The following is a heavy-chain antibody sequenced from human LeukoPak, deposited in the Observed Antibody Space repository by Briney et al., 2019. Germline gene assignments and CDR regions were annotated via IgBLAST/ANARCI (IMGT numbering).Heavy chain of an antibody. V-gene: IGHV1-69*06. CDR3: ARGLLGDYYYYGMDV. D-gene: IGHD3-16*01. Sequence: SVKVSCKASGGTFSIYAISWVRQAPGQGLEWRGGIIPIFGTANYAQKFQGRVTITADKFTSTAYMELSSLRSEDTAVYYCARGLLGDYYYYGMDVWGKGTTVTVSS. CDR2: IIPIFGTA. CDR1: GGTFSIYA. J-gene: IGHJ6*04.